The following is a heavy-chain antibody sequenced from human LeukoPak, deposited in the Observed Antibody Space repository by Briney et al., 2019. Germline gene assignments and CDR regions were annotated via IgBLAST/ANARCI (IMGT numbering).Heavy chain of an antibody. Sequence: ASLKASCKASGGTFSSYAISWVPQAPGQGLEWMGGIIPIFGTANYAQKFQGRVTITADKSTSTAYMELSSLRSEDTAVDYCAGKEGDESYGRYWGQGNLVTVSS. CDR1: GGTFSSYA. V-gene: IGHV1-69*06. J-gene: IGHJ4*02. CDR3: AGKEGDESYGRY. D-gene: IGHD3-16*01. CDR2: IIPIFGTA.